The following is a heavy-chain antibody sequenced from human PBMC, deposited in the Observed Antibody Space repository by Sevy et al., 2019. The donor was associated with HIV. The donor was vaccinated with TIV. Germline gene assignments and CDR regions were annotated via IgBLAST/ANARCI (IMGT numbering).Heavy chain of an antibody. V-gene: IGHV3-30*04. CDR3: IPWDSLELVPAAPYYFDY. Sequence: GGSLRLSCAASGFTFSSYAMHWVRQAPGKGLEWVAVISYDGSNKYYADSVKGRFTISRDNSKNTLYLQMNSLRAEDTAVYYCIPWDSLELVPAAPYYFDYWGQGTLVTVSS. J-gene: IGHJ4*02. CDR2: ISYDGSNK. D-gene: IGHD2-2*01. CDR1: GFTFSSYA.